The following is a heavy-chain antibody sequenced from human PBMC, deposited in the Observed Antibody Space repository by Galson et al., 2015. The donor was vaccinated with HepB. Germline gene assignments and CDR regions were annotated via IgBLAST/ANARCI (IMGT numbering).Heavy chain of an antibody. J-gene: IGHJ6*02. CDR1: GDSVSSSSAA. Sequence: CAISGDSVSSSSAAWNWIRQSPSRGLEWLGRTYYRSKWYNDYAVSVKSRITINPDTSKNQFSLQLNSVTPEDTAVYYCARAAIVGGSYWYYYYGMDVWGQGTTVTVSS. D-gene: IGHD1-26*01. V-gene: IGHV6-1*01. CDR3: ARAAIVGGSYWYYYYGMDV. CDR2: TYYRSKWYN.